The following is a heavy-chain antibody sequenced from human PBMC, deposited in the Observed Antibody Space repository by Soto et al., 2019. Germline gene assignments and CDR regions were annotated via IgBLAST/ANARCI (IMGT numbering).Heavy chain of an antibody. Sequence: QITLKESGPTLVKPTQTLTLTCTFSGFSLSTSGVGVGWIRQPPGKALEWLALIYWDNDKRYSPSLKSRLTIAKDTSKNQVVLSMTNMDPVDTATYYCAHLSDTVTTDYWGQGTLVTVSS. CDR3: AHLSDTVTTDY. CDR2: IYWDNDK. J-gene: IGHJ4*02. CDR1: GFSLSTSGVG. D-gene: IGHD4-17*01. V-gene: IGHV2-5*02.